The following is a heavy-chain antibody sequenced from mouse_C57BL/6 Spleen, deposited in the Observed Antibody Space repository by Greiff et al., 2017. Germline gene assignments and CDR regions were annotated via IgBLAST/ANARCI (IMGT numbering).Heavy chain of an antibody. CDR1: GYSFTGYY. J-gene: IGHJ2*01. V-gene: IGHV1-42*01. D-gene: IGHD1-1*01. CDR3: ARDYEGCFAC. CDR2: INPRTGGT. Sequence: EVQLQQSGPELVKPGASVKISCKASGYSFTGYYMNWVKQSPEKSLEWIGEINPRTGGTTYNQKFKAKATLTVDKSSSTAYMQRKSLTSEDSAVYYWARDYEGCFACWGQGTTLTVSS.